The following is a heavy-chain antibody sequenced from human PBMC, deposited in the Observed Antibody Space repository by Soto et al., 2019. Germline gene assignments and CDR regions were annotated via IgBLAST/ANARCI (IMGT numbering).Heavy chain of an antibody. D-gene: IGHD3-10*01. V-gene: IGHV1-18*04. J-gene: IGHJ3*02. Sequence: WASVKVSCKASGYTFTSYGISWVRQAPGQGLEWMGWISAYNGNTNYAQKLQGRVTMTTDTSTSTAYMELRSLRSDDTAVYYCARDRNYYGSGSPTPYDAFDIWGQGTMVTVSS. CDR1: GYTFTSYG. CDR3: ARDRNYYGSGSPTPYDAFDI. CDR2: ISAYNGNT.